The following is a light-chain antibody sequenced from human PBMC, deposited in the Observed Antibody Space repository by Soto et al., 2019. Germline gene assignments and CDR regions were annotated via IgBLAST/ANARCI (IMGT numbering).Light chain of an antibody. CDR3: QHYNSYPYT. CDR2: KAS. CDR1: QSISNW. V-gene: IGKV1-5*03. J-gene: IGKJ2*01. Sequence: DIQMTQSPSTLSASVGDRVTITCRASQSISNWLAWYQQKPGKAPNLLIYKASSLESGVPSRFSGSGSGTEFSFTISSLQPADFATYYCQHYNSYPYTFGQGTKLEI.